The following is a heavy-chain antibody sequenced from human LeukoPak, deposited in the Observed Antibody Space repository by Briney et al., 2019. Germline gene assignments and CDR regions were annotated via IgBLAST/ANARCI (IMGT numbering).Heavy chain of an antibody. CDR1: GFPFSSYA. V-gene: IGHV3-23*01. CDR3: AKDRGRSVSGTEFDY. CDR2: LASTGSDT. D-gene: IGHD6-19*01. Sequence: GSLSLSCAASGFPFSSYAMTWVRQAPGKGLEWVSTLASTGSDTYYADSVKGRFTISRVTSKNTLYLQMDSLRAEDTAIYYCAKDRGRSVSGTEFDYGGQGTLLTVSA. J-gene: IGHJ4*02.